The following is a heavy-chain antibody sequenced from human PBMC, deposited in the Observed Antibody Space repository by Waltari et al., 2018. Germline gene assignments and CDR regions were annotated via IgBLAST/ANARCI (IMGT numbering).Heavy chain of an antibody. D-gene: IGHD1-26*01. Sequence: QVQLVQSGAEVKKPGSSVKVSCKASGGTFSSYAISWVRQAPGQGLEGMGGTNPIFGTANYAQKFQGRVTITTDESTSTAYMGLSSLRSEDTAVYYCAREGGGRELLYFDYWGQGTLVTVSS. J-gene: IGHJ4*02. CDR3: AREGGGRELLYFDY. CDR1: GGTFSSYA. V-gene: IGHV1-69*05. CDR2: TNPIFGTA.